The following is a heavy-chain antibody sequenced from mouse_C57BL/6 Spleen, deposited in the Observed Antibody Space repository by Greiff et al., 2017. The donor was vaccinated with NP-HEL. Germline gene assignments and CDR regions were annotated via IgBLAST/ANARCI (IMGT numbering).Heavy chain of an antibody. CDR2: ISGGGGNT. CDR1: GFTFSSYT. Sequence: DVMLVESGGGLVKPGGSLKLSCAASGFTFSSYTMSWVRQTPEKRLEWVATISGGGGNTYYPDSVKGRFTISRDNAKNTLYLQMSSLRSEDTALYYCARHLLTCAMDYWGQGTSVTVSS. V-gene: IGHV5-9*01. D-gene: IGHD2-1*01. CDR3: ARHLLTCAMDY. J-gene: IGHJ4*01.